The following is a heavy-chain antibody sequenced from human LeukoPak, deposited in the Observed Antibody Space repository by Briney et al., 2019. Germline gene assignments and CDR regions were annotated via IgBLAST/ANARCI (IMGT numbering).Heavy chain of an antibody. CDR2: ISSSGSTI. D-gene: IGHD6-19*01. CDR1: GFTFSSYE. J-gene: IGHJ4*02. Sequence: GGSLRLSCAASGFTFSSYEMNWVRQAPGKGLEWVSYISSSGSTIYYADSVKGRFTISRDNAKNSLYLQMNSLRAEDTAVYYCAKGRYSSGWDPFDYWGQGTLVTVSS. V-gene: IGHV3-48*03. CDR3: AKGRYSSGWDPFDY.